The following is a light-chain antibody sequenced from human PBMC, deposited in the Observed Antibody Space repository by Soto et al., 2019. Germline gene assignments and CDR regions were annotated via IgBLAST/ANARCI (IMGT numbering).Light chain of an antibody. CDR1: QSVSSY. V-gene: IGKV3-11*01. CDR2: DAS. CDR3: QQRSNWPPM. J-gene: IGKJ3*01. Sequence: EIVLTQSPATLSLSPGERATLSCRASQSVSSYLAWYQQKPGQAPRLLIYDASNRATGIPARFSGSASGTDFTLTISSLEPEDFAVYYCQQRSNWPPMFGPGTKVDIK.